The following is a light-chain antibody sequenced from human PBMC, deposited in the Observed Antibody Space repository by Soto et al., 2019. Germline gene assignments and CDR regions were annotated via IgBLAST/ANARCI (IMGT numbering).Light chain of an antibody. CDR3: QSFDSGLSGYV. J-gene: IGLJ1*01. CDR2: GNS. V-gene: IGLV1-40*01. Sequence: QSVLTQPPSVSGAPGQRVTISCTGSSSNIGADYDVHWYHQFPGTPPKLLISGNSNRPSRVPDRFSGSKSGTSASLAITGLQAEDEADYFCQSFDSGLSGYVFGSGTKVTVL. CDR1: SSNIGADYD.